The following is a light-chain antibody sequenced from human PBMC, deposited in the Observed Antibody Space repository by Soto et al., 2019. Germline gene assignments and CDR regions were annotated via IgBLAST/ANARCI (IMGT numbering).Light chain of an antibody. CDR3: AVWDDSLNAYV. J-gene: IGLJ1*01. Sequence: QPVLTQPPSASGTPGQRVTISCSGSASNIEAHNVHWYQQVPGTAPKLLISNNNQRPSGVPDRFSGSKSGTSASLAISELQSEDDADYFCAVWDDSLNAYVFGTGTKVTVL. CDR1: ASNIEAHN. CDR2: NNN. V-gene: IGLV1-44*01.